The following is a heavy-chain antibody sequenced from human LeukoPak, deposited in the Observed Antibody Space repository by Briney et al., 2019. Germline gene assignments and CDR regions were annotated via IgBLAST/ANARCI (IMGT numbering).Heavy chain of an antibody. CDR1: GGSISSGDYY. J-gene: IGHJ5*02. V-gene: IGHV4-30-2*01. CDR3: ARPDYDILTGYYMNWFDP. Sequence: SETLSLTCTVSGGSISSGDYYWSWIRQPPGKGLEWIGYIYHSGSAYYNPSLKSRVTISVDTSKNQFSLKLSSVTAADTAVYYCARPDYDILTGYYMNWFDPWGQGTLVTVSS. D-gene: IGHD3-9*01. CDR2: IYHSGSA.